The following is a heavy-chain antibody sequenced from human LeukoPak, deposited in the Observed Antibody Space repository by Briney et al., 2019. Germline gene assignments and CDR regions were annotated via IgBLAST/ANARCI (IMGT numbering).Heavy chain of an antibody. Sequence: GESLKISCKGSGYSFPTYWIAWVRQMPGKGLEWMGIIYPDESNIRYSPSFQGQITISADKSISTAYLQWSSLKASDTAMYYCARPPSRGYSSSFEYWGQGTLVTVSS. CDR3: ARPPSRGYSSSFEY. V-gene: IGHV5-51*01. J-gene: IGHJ4*02. D-gene: IGHD2-2*03. CDR1: GYSFPTYW. CDR2: IYPDESNI.